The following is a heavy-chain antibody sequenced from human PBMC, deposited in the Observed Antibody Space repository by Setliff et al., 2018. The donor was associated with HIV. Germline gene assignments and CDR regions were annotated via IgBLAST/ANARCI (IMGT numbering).Heavy chain of an antibody. D-gene: IGHD6-19*01. J-gene: IGHJ4*02. V-gene: IGHV4-4*08. CDR1: GGSFSDYY. CDR3: ARDAVAGPY. Sequence: PSETLSLTCTVSGGSFSDYYRSWIRQPPGKGLEWIGYIYTSGSTNYNPSLKSRFTISRDNAKNSLYLQMNSLRAEDTAVYYCARDAVAGPYWGQGTLVTVSS. CDR2: IYTSGST.